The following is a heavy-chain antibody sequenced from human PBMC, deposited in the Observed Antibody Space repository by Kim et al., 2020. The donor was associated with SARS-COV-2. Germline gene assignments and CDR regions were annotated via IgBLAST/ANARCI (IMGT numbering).Heavy chain of an antibody. J-gene: IGHJ3*02. D-gene: IGHD5-12*01. CDR1: GSTFSTYT. CDR2: ISSSSYT. Sequence: GGSLRLSCAASGSTFSTYTMNWVRQAPGKGLEWVSSISSSSYTYYTDSVRGRFTISRDNAKNSLHLQMNSLRAEDTAVYYCARGISGYSGYDPPRGAFDIWGQGTMVTVSS. V-gene: IGHV3-21*01. CDR3: ARGISGYSGYDPPRGAFDI.